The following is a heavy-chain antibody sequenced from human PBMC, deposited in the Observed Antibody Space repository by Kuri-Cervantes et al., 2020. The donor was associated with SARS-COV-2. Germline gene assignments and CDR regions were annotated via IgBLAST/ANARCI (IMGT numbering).Heavy chain of an antibody. CDR2: ISGSGGST. D-gene: IGHD3-22*01. CDR1: GFTFSSYA. J-gene: IGHJ4*02. Sequence: GGSLRLSCAASGFTFSSYAMSWVRQAPGKGLEWVSAISGSGGSTYYADSVKGRFTISRDNSKNTLYLQMNSLRAEDTAVYYCAKDPRGVVVITTLFDYWSQGTLVTVSS. CDR3: AKDPRGVVVITTLFDY. V-gene: IGHV3-23*01.